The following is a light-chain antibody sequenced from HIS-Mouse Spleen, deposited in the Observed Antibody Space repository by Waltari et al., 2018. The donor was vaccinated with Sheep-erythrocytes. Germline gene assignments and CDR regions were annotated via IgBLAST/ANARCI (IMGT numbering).Light chain of an antibody. CDR1: SSDVGSFNL. CDR2: EGS. Sequence: QSALTQPASVSGSPGQSITISCTGPSSDVGSFNLSSWYQQHPGKAPKLMIYEGSKRPSGVSNRFSGSKSGNTASLTISGLQAEDEADYYCCSYAGSSTPWVFGGGTKLTVL. CDR3: CSYAGSSTPWV. V-gene: IGLV2-23*01. J-gene: IGLJ3*02.